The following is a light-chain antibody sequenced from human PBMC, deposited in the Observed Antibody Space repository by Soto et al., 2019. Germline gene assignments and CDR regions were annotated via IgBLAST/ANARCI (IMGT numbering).Light chain of an antibody. CDR1: QSVLHSSNNENS. V-gene: IGKV4-1*01. J-gene: IGKJ5*01. CDR3: QQYYTVIA. CDR2: RAS. Sequence: DVVMTQSPDSLAVSLGERATINCKSSQSVLHSSNNENSVAWYQQKAGQRPKLLIYRASIRESGVPDRFSGSGSGAGVSLTSSSLQAEDVAVYYCQQYYTVIALGQGPRLEIK.